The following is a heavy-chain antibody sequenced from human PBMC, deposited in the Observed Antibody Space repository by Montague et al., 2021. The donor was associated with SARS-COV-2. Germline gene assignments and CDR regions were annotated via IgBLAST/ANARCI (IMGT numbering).Heavy chain of an antibody. J-gene: IGHJ6*03. CDR2: TYYRSRWYN. CDR1: GDSVSSNSAA. V-gene: IGHV6-1*01. D-gene: IGHD1-14*01. CDR3: ARATEWRGYYYYYYMDV. Sequence: CAISGDSVSSNSAAWTWIRQSPLKGLDWPRRTYYRSRWYNDYAVSIRSRITINPDTSKNQFSLQLNSVTPEDTAVYYCARATEWRGYYYYYYMDVWGKGTTVTVSS.